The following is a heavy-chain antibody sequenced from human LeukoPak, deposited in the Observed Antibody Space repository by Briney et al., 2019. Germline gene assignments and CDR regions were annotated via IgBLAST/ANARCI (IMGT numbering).Heavy chain of an antibody. CDR2: INPNSGGT. CDR3: ARGPAAIPSANDY. D-gene: IGHD2-2*01. V-gene: IGHV1-2*02. CDR1: GYTFTGYY. Sequence: ASVKVSCKASGYTFTGYYMHWVRQAPGQGLEWMGWINPNSGGTNYAQKFQGRVTMTRDTSISTAYMELSRLRSDDTAVYYCARGPAAIPSANDYWGQGTLVTVSS. J-gene: IGHJ4*02.